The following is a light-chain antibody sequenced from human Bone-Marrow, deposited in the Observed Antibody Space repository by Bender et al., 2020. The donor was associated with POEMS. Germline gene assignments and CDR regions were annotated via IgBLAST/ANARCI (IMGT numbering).Light chain of an antibody. J-gene: IGLJ3*02. V-gene: IGLV1-47*01. CDR2: RTN. CDR1: RSNIGSNY. Sequence: QSVLTQPPSTSETPGQSVTIFCSGGRSNIGSNYVSWYHQVPGTAPKLLLYRTNQRPSGVPDRFSGSKSDTSASLAITGLQAEDEGDYYCQSYDNSLGGWVFGGGTKLTVL. CDR3: QSYDNSLGGWV.